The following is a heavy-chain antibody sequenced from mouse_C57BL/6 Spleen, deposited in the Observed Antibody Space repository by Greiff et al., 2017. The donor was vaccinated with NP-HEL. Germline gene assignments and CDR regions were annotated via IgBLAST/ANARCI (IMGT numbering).Heavy chain of an antibody. Sequence: VQLQQPGAELVKPGASVKLSCKASGYTFTSYWMHWVKQRPGRGLEWIGRIDPNSGGTKSNEKFKSKATLTVDKPSSTAYMQLSSLTSEDSAVYYCARSKAQLVYYAMDYWGQGTSVTVSS. CDR1: GYTFTSYW. D-gene: IGHD4-1*02. CDR3: ARSKAQLVYYAMDY. J-gene: IGHJ4*01. V-gene: IGHV1-72*01. CDR2: IDPNSGGT.